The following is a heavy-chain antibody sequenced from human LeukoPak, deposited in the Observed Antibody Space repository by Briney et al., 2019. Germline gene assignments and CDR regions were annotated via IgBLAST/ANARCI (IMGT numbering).Heavy chain of an antibody. J-gene: IGHJ4*02. V-gene: IGHV3-23*01. Sequence: GGSLRLSCAASGFTFSSYAMSWVRQAPGKGLEWVSVISGSGGSTYYADSVKGRFTISRDNSKNTLYLQMNSLRAEDTAVYYCAKLVGYSYGYFDYWGQGTLVTVSS. CDR3: AKLVGYSYGYFDY. CDR1: GFTFSSYA. CDR2: ISGSGGST. D-gene: IGHD5-18*01.